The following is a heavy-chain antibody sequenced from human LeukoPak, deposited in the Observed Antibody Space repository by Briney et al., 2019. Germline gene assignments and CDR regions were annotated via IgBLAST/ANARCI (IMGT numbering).Heavy chain of an antibody. V-gene: IGHV3-23*01. CDR2: ITGSGTST. Sequence: GSLRLSCAASGFIFDTYAMFWVRQAPGKGLEWVSTITGSGTSTFYADSVTGRFTISRDNSKNTVFLQMNSLRDDDTAVYYCTRSHAASGSPGHWGQGTVVSVSS. CDR3: TRSHAASGSPGH. D-gene: IGHD6-13*01. J-gene: IGHJ1*01. CDR1: GFIFDTYA.